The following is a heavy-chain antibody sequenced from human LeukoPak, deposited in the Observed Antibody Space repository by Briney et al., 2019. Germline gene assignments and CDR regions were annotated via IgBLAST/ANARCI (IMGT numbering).Heavy chain of an antibody. CDR3: ARAGSDGDFWSGYLDY. D-gene: IGHD3-3*01. Sequence: SQTLSLTCTVSGGSISSGGYYWSWLRPPPGQGQEWIRYIYYSGSTYYNPSLKSRVTISVDTSKNQFSLKLSSVTAADTAVYYCARAGSDGDFWSGYLDYWGQGTLVTVSS. J-gene: IGHJ4*02. CDR1: GGSISSGGYY. V-gene: IGHV4-31*03. CDR2: IYYSGST.